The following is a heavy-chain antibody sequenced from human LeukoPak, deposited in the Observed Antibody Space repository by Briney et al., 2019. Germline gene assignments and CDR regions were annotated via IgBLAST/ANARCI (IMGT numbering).Heavy chain of an antibody. CDR3: ARARREWPIDA. Sequence: SETLSLTCTVSGGSISSSSYHWGWNRQPPGKGLEWIGSIYYSGSSYYNPSLKSRVTISVDTSKNQFSLKLSSVTAADTAVYYCARARREWPIDAGGQGTLVTVSS. CDR2: IYYSGSS. J-gene: IGHJ4*02. V-gene: IGHV4-39*01. D-gene: IGHD3-3*01. CDR1: GGSISSSSYH.